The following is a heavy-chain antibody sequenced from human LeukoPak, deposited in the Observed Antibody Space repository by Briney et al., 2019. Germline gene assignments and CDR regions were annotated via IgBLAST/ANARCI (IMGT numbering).Heavy chain of an antibody. D-gene: IGHD2-21*01. J-gene: IGHJ4*01. CDR2: SSSSDDGK. CDR1: GLSLNNYA. V-gene: IGHV3-23*01. CDR3: AKAPVTSCRGAFCYPFDY. Sequence: GGSLRLSCTASGLSLNNYAMSWVRQVPGKGVEWVSASSSSDDGKWYAESVRGRFTISRDTSKNTVYLQMNSLRVEDAGVYYCAKAPVTSCRGAFCYPFDYWGHGTLVTVSS.